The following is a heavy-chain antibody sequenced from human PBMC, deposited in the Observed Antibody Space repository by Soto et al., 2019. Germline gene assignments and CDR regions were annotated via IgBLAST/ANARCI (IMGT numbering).Heavy chain of an antibody. V-gene: IGHV4-39*01. D-gene: IGHD3-16*01. CDR1: GNSTSNKSYF. CDR3: ARHRRLRLKPGFDI. Sequence: SETLSPTCPVSGNSTSNKSYFWGWVRQSPGKGLECVWSMYYRGSTYYKPSLQSLHAIFIDTSNNQFSLTQRSLTAADTAVYFFARHRRLRLKPGFDIWGPGSLVTVSS. J-gene: IGHJ4*02. CDR2: MYYRGST.